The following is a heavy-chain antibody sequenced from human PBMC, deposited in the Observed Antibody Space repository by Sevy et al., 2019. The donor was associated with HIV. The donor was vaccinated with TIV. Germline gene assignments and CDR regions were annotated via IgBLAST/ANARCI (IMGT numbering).Heavy chain of an antibody. CDR2: ISSSSSYI. D-gene: IGHD2-2*01. CDR3: ARDPWLEVPAAKVKYYYYYGMDV. J-gene: IGHJ6*02. Sequence: GGSLRLSCAASGFTFSSYSMNWVRQAPGKGLEWVSSISSSSSYIYYADSVKGRFTISRDNAKNSLYLQMNSLRAEDTAVYYCARDPWLEVPAAKVKYYYYYGMDVWGQGTTVTVSS. CDR1: GFTFSSYS. V-gene: IGHV3-21*01.